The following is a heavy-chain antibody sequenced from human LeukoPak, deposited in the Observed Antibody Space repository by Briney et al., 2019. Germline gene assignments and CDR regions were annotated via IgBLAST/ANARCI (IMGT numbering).Heavy chain of an antibody. CDR1: GGSISSGDYY. Sequence: SETLSLTCTVSGGSISSGDYYWSWIRQPPGKGLEWIGYIYYSGSTYYNPSLKSRVTISVDTSKNQFSLKLRSVTAADTAVYYCASSEIRYFDWSPGDWFDPWGQGPLVTVSS. J-gene: IGHJ5*02. D-gene: IGHD3-9*01. V-gene: IGHV4-30-4*08. CDR3: ASSEIRYFDWSPGDWFDP. CDR2: IYYSGST.